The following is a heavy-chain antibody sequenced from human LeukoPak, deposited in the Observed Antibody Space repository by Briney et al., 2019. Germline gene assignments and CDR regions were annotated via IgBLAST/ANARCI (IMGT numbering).Heavy chain of an antibody. CDR2: VYYSGST. CDR3: ARHPRPSWRGYYFYMDV. J-gene: IGHJ6*03. Sequence: SETLSLTCTVSGGSISSYYWSWIRQPPGKGLEWIGYVYYSGSTNYNPSLKSRVTISVDTSKNQFSLKLTSVTAADTAVYYCARHPRPSWRGYYFYMDVWGRGNSVTISS. CDR1: GGSISSYY. V-gene: IGHV4-59*01. D-gene: IGHD5-24*01.